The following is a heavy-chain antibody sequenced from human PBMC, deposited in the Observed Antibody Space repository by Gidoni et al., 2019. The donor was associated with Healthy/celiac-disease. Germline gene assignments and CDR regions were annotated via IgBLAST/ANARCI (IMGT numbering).Heavy chain of an antibody. Sequence: QVQLVASGGGLVQPSGSLRLSCAASGFTFSHYSMRWFRQAPGKGLEWVSYISSSSSDTNYADSVKGRFTISRDNAKNSLYLQMNSLRAEDTAVYYCARDTTYYDILTGYYQALRYFDLWGRGTLVTVSS. D-gene: IGHD3-9*01. CDR1: GFTFSHYS. J-gene: IGHJ2*01. CDR3: ARDTTYYDILTGYYQALRYFDL. CDR2: ISSSSSDT. V-gene: IGHV3-11*06.